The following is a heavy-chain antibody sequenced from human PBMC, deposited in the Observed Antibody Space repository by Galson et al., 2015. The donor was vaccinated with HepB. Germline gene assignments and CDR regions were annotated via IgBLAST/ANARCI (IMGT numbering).Heavy chain of an antibody. CDR3: AREYSCSGGSCYSGTWFDP. CDR1: GYTFPSYG. V-gene: IGHV1-18*04. CDR2: ISAYNGNT. J-gene: IGHJ5*02. Sequence: SVKVSCKASGYTFPSYGISWVRQAPGQGLEWMGWISAYNGNTNYAQKLQGRVTMTTDTSTSTAYMELRSLRSDDTAVYYCAREYSCSGGSCYSGTWFDPWGQGTLVTVSS. D-gene: IGHD2-15*01.